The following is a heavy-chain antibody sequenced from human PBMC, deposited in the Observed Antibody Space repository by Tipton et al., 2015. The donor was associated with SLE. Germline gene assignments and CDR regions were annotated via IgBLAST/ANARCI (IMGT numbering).Heavy chain of an antibody. V-gene: IGHV4-4*07. Sequence: TLSLTCTVSGGSIGNYYWNWIRQSTGKGLEWIGRFFTDGSTRHKPSLESRLSPPLESRVTMSVDPSKNQFSLTLMSVPAADTAVYFGARIIAGHGDAFDVWGQGTMVTVPS. CDR1: GGSIGNYY. CDR3: ARIIAGHGDAFDV. CDR2: FFTDGST. J-gene: IGHJ3*01.